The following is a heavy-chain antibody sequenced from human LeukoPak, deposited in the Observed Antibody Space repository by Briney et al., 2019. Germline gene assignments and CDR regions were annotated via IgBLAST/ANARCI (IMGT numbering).Heavy chain of an antibody. CDR3: ARGGYYGSGNDFRFDP. D-gene: IGHD3-10*01. V-gene: IGHV4-4*07. J-gene: IGHJ5*02. Sequence: SETLSLTCTVSGYSISSGYYWGWIRQPAGKGLEWIGRIYTSGSTNYNPSLKSRVTMSVDTSKNQFSLKLSSVTAADTAVYYCARGGYYGSGNDFRFDPWGQGTLVTVSS. CDR2: IYTSGST. CDR1: GYSISSGYY.